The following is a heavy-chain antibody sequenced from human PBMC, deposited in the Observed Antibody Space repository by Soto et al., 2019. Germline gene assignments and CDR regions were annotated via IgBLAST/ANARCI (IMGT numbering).Heavy chain of an antibody. CDR2: INHSGST. CDR3: AVESAAAGTGDFDY. CDR1: GWSFSGYY. Sequence: SETLSLTCAVYGWSFSGYYWSWIRQPPGKGLEWIGEINHSGSTNYNPSLKSRVTISVDTSKNQFSLKLSSVTAADTAVYYCAVESAAAGTGDFDYWGQGTLVTVSS. J-gene: IGHJ4*02. V-gene: IGHV4-34*01. D-gene: IGHD6-13*01.